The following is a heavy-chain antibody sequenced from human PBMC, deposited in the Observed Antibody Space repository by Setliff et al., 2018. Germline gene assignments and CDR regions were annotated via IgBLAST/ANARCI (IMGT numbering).Heavy chain of an antibody. CDR3: ARDSHRLTTDPLFDH. J-gene: IGHJ4*02. CDR1: GDSLSSGSYF. CDR2: VYKSGTT. Sequence: NPSETLSLTCTVSGDSLSSGSYFWTWIRQPAGKGLEWIGRVYKSGTTNYSPALKSRVTLSIDTSSNEFSLNLRPVTAADTAIYYCARDSHRLTTDPLFDHWGQGALVTVSS. D-gene: IGHD6-25*01. V-gene: IGHV4-61*02.